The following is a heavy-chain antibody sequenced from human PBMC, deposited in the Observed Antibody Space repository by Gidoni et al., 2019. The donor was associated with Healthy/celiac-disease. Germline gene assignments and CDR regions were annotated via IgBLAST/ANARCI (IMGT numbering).Heavy chain of an antibody. CDR1: GFSLSTSGMC. V-gene: IGHV2-70*15. D-gene: IGHD6-19*01. J-gene: IGHJ6*03. Sequence: QVTLRESGPALVKPTQTLTLTCTFSGFSLSTSGMCVSWIRQPPGKALEWLARIDWDDDKYYSTSLKTRLTISKDTSKNQVVLTMTNMDPVDTATYYCARIVGIAVAGKYYYYYMDVWGKGTTVTVSS. CDR2: IDWDDDK. CDR3: ARIVGIAVAGKYYYYYMDV.